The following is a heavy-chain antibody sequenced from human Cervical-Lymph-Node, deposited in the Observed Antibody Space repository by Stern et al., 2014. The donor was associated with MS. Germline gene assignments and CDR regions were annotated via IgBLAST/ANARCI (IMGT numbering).Heavy chain of an antibody. Sequence: EEQLVESGGGLVQPGGSLRLSCAASGFTFRSYAMSWVRQAPGKGLEWVSTISGSGGSTYYADSVKGRFTISKDNSKHTLYLEMNTLRAEDTAIYYCAKDVCTSATCYSDYWGQGTLVTVSS. CDR2: ISGSGGST. J-gene: IGHJ4*02. CDR3: AKDVCTSATCYSDY. CDR1: GFTFRSYA. D-gene: IGHD2-2*02. V-gene: IGHV3-23*04.